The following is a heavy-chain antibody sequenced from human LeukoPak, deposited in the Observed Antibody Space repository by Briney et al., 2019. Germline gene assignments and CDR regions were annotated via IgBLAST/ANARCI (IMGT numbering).Heavy chain of an antibody. Sequence: SETLSLTCTVSGGSISSSSYYWGWIRQPPGKGLEWIGSIYYSGSTYYNPSLKSRVTISVDTSKNQFSLKLSSVTAADTAVYYCARMLGSNFDYWGQGTLVTVSS. V-gene: IGHV4-39*01. D-gene: IGHD7-27*01. CDR3: ARMLGSNFDY. CDR1: GGSISSSSYY. CDR2: IYYSGST. J-gene: IGHJ4*02.